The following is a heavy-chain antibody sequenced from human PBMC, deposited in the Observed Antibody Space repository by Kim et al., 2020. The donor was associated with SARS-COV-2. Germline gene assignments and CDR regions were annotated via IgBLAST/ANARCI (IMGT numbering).Heavy chain of an antibody. CDR3: ARGTFFDIVTGEYSYYG. CDR2: ISSSSSYI. Sequence: GGSLRLSCAASGFDLSSYSINWVRQVPGKGLEWLSSISSSSSYIYYADSVKGRFTISRDNAKDSLYLQMNSLRAEDTAVYYCARGTFFDIVTGEYSYYG. V-gene: IGHV3-21*01. CDR1: GFDLSSYS. D-gene: IGHD3-9*01. J-gene: IGHJ6*01.